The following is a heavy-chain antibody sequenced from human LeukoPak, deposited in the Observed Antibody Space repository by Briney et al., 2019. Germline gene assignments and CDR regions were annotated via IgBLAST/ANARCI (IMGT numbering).Heavy chain of an antibody. CDR2: ISSSSSYI. CDR1: GFTLSSYS. V-gene: IGHV3-21*01. Sequence: GGSLRLSCAASGFTLSSYSMNWVRQAPGKGLEWVSSISSSSSYIYYADSVKGRFTIPRDNAKNSLYLQMNSLRAEDTAVYYCARFHPKRGAFDIWGQGTMVTVSS. D-gene: IGHD3-10*01. J-gene: IGHJ3*02. CDR3: ARFHPKRGAFDI.